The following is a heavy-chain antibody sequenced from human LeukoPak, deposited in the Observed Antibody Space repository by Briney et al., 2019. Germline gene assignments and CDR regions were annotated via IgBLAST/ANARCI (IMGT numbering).Heavy chain of an antibody. D-gene: IGHD3-10*01. V-gene: IGHV4-59*01. J-gene: IGHJ6*04. Sequence: SETLSLTCTVSGGSISSYYWSWLRQPPGKGLEWIGYIYYSGSTNYNPSLKSRVTISVDTSKNQFSLKLSSVTAADTAVYYCAGSRVTMVRGVIITSPYYYGMDVWGKGTTVTVFS. CDR1: GGSISSYY. CDR3: AGSRVTMVRGVIITSPYYYGMDV. CDR2: IYYSGST.